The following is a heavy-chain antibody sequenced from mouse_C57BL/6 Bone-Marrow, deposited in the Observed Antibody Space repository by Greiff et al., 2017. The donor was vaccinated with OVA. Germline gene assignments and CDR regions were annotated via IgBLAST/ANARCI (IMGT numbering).Heavy chain of an antibody. CDR1: EYAFTSYD. V-gene: IGHV5-2*01. CDR2: INSDGGST. J-gene: IGHJ1*03. Sequence: EVKVVESGGGLVQPGESLKLSCESNEYAFTSYDMSWVRKTPGTRLELVAAINSDGGSTYYPDPMERRFIISRDNTKKTLYLQMSSLRSEDTAWYDCASRGPRGNFDGWGTGTTVTVSS. D-gene: IGHD2-14*01. CDR3: ASRGPRGNFDG.